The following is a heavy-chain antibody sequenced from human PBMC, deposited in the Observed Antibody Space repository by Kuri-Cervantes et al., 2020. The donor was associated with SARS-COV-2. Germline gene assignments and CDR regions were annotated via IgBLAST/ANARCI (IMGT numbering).Heavy chain of an antibody. CDR1: GGSISSYY. CDR3: ARLKSAGSYEYFDY. V-gene: IGHV4-4*07. CDR2: MYPRGSG. J-gene: IGHJ4*02. D-gene: IGHD1-26*01. Sequence: SETLSLTCTVSGGSISSYYCSCIRQPPGKVLEWIGRMYPRGSGNYNPSLQSRVTISIDPPKSQFSLKLGSVTAAETAMYYCARLKSAGSYEYFDYWGQGAQVTVSS.